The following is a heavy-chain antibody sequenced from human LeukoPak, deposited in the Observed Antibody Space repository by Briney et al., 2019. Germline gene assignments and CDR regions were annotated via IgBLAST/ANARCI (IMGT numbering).Heavy chain of an antibody. Sequence: PGGSLRLSCAASGFTFSSYSMNWVRQAPGKGLEWVSYISSSSTIYYADSVKGRFTISRDNAKNSLYLQMNSLRAEDTAVYYCARADSYYDFWSTAYYFDYWGQGTLVTVSS. J-gene: IGHJ4*02. CDR3: ARADSYYDFWSTAYYFDY. CDR2: ISSSSTI. V-gene: IGHV3-48*01. CDR1: GFTFSSYS. D-gene: IGHD3-3*01.